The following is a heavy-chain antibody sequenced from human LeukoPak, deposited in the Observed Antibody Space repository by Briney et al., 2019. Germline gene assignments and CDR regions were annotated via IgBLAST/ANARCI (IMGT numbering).Heavy chain of an antibody. CDR1: GFTFSDYY. D-gene: IGHD4-17*01. CDR3: AREKYGFPYYYYYGMDV. Sequence: GGSLRLSCAASGFTFSDYYMSWFRQAPGKGLEWVSYISSSGSTIYYADSVKGRFTISRDNAKNSLYLQMNSLRAEDTAVYYCAREKYGFPYYYYYGMDVWGQGTTVTVSS. CDR2: ISSSGSTI. V-gene: IGHV3-11*01. J-gene: IGHJ6*02.